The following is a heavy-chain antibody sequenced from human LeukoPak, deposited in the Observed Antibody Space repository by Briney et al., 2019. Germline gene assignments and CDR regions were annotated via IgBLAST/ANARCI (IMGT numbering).Heavy chain of an antibody. Sequence: TGGSLRLSCAASGFTFSSYAMSWVRQAPGKGLEWVANIKQDGSEKYYVDSVKGRFTISRDNAKNSLYLQMNSLRAEDTAVYYCARDAVEDTAMAKLRYYYYGMDVWGQGTTVTVSS. CDR3: ARDAVEDTAMAKLRYYYYGMDV. V-gene: IGHV3-7*01. J-gene: IGHJ6*02. D-gene: IGHD5-18*01. CDR2: IKQDGSEK. CDR1: GFTFSSYA.